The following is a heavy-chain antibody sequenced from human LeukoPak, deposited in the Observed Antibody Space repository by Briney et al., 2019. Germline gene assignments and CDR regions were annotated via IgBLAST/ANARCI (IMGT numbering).Heavy chain of an antibody. J-gene: IGHJ4*02. V-gene: IGHV4-31*03. Sequence: PSETLSLTCTVSGGSISSGGYFWSWIRQHPGKGLEWIGYIYYSGSTYYNSSLKSRVTISVDTSKNQFSLKLSSVTAADTAVYYCTRDVPRSSGYPDNWGQGTLVTVSS. CDR1: GGSISSGGYF. CDR3: TRDVPRSSGYPDN. CDR2: IYYSGST. D-gene: IGHD3-22*01.